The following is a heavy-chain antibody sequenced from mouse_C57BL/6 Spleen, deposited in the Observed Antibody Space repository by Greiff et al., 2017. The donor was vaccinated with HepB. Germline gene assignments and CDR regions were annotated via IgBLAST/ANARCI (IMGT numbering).Heavy chain of an antibody. D-gene: IGHD1-1*01. V-gene: IGHV3-6*01. CDR1: GYSITSGYY. Sequence: EVQLQESGPGLVKPSQSLSLTCSVTGYSITSGYYWNWIRQFPGNKLEWMGYISYDGSNNYNPSLKNRISITRDTSKNQFFLKLNSVTTEDTATYYCARALSTVGYAMDYWGQGTSVTVSS. J-gene: IGHJ4*01. CDR2: ISYDGSN. CDR3: ARALSTVGYAMDY.